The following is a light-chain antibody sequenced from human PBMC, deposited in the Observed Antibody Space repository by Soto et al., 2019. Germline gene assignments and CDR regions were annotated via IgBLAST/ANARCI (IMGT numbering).Light chain of an antibody. J-gene: IGKJ2*01. CDR1: QTISSY. V-gene: IGKV1-39*01. Sequence: DIQMTQSPSSLSSSVGERVTIICRASQTISSYLSWYQQEPGKAPKLLIYAASSLQSGVPSRFSGSGSGTDFTLTISSLQPEDFATYYCPQSYSTPYTFGQGTKVEIK. CDR3: PQSYSTPYT. CDR2: AAS.